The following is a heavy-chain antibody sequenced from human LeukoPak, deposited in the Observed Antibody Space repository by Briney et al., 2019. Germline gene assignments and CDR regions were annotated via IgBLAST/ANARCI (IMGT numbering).Heavy chain of an antibody. CDR3: VRRGDASSGWGDHDY. J-gene: IGHJ4*02. V-gene: IGHV3-23*01. D-gene: IGHD6-19*01. CDR1: GFTFNRNA. Sequence: GGSLRLSCAASGFTFNRNAIGWVRQAPGKGLEWLSSIGGSGDKTFYAASVKGRFTISRDNTKNMLHLQMSSLTGEDTALCYCVRRGDASSGWGDHDYWGQGAPVTVSS. CDR2: IGGSGDKT.